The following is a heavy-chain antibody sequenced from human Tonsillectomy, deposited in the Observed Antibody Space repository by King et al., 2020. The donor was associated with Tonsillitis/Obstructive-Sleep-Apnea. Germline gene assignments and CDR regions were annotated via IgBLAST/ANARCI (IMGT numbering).Heavy chain of an antibody. CDR2: ISSSSSYI. CDR3: AREVGAYCGGDCPELGYYYYMDV. Sequence: VQLVESGGGLVKPGGSLRLSCAASGFTFSSYSMNWVRQAPGKGLEWVSSISSSSSYIYYADSVKGRFTISRDNAKNSLYLQMNSLRAEDTAVYYCAREVGAYCGGDCPELGYYYYMDVWGKGTTVTVSS. CDR1: GFTFSSYS. D-gene: IGHD2-21*01. J-gene: IGHJ6*03. V-gene: IGHV3-21*01.